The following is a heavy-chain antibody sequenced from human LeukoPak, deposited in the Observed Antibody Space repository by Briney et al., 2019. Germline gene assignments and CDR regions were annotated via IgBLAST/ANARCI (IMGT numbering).Heavy chain of an antibody. J-gene: IGHJ4*02. CDR2: ISYDGSNK. D-gene: IGHD5-18*01. Sequence: PGGSLRLSCAASGFTFSSYAMHWVRQAPGKGLEWVAVISYDGSNKYYADSVKGRLTISRDNSKNTLYLQMNSLRAEDTAVYYCARVLDRGYSYGGDYWGQGTLVTVSS. CDR1: GFTFSSYA. CDR3: ARVLDRGYSYGGDY. V-gene: IGHV3-30*04.